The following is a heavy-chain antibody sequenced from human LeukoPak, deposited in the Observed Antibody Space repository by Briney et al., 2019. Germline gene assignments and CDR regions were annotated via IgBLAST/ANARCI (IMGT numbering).Heavy chain of an antibody. D-gene: IGHD4-17*01. J-gene: IGHJ4*02. CDR3: ARDNGDYWFDY. Sequence: ASVKASCKASGYTFTGYYMHWVRRAPGQGLEWMGWINPNSGGTNYAQKFQGRVTMTRDTSISTAYMELTRLRSDDTAVYYCARDNGDYWFDYWGQGTLVTVSS. CDR1: GYTFTGYY. CDR2: INPNSGGT. V-gene: IGHV1-2*02.